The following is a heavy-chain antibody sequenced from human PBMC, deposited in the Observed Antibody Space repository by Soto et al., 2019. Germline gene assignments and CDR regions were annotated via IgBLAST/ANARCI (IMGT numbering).Heavy chain of an antibody. V-gene: IGHV3-23*01. CDR3: ARTAGYCGGGTCYFYFDS. J-gene: IGHJ4*02. CDR1: GFSFSNYA. CDR2: LSGSVTGT. D-gene: IGHD2-15*01. Sequence: GGSLRLSCAASGFSFSNYAMTWVRQAPGKGLEWVSTLSGSVTGTYYADSVKGRFTISRDNSKNTLYLQMSSLRAEDTAVYYCARTAGYCGGGTCYFYFDSWGQGTLVTVSS.